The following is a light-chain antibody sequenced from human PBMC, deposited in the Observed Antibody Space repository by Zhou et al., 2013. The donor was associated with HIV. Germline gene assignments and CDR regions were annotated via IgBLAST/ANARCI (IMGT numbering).Light chain of an antibody. CDR3: QQSYTIPLT. CDR2: HAS. J-gene: IGKJ4*01. V-gene: IGKV1-39*01. Sequence: DIQMTQSPSSLSASLGDTVVITCRTSLSIRKLLNWYQHKPGKTPDLVVYHASSVQAGFSSRFNGSGSGTVFSLTITGLQRDDFATYYCQQSYTIPLTFGGGTKLEI. CDR1: LSIRKL.